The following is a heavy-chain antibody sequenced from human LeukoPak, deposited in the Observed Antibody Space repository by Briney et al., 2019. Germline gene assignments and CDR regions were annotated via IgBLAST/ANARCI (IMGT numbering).Heavy chain of an antibody. Sequence: PGGSLRLSCTASGLTFSTYATHWVRQAPGKGLEYVSGISGNGRSTFYANSVKGRFTVSRDNSKDTLYLQMGSLRAEDMAVYYCTRDIGRLRGDAFDIWGQGTMVTVSS. CDR3: TRDIGRLRGDAFDI. CDR2: ISGNGRST. CDR1: GLTFSTYA. D-gene: IGHD2-15*01. V-gene: IGHV3-64*01. J-gene: IGHJ3*02.